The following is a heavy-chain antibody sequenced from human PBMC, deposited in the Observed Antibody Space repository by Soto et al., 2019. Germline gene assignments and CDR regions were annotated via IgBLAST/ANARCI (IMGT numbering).Heavy chain of an antibody. CDR2: IYYMGST. J-gene: IGHJ6*02. V-gene: IGHV4-59*08. Sequence: PSETLSLTCTVSGDSITGSHWNWIRQPLGKPLEWIGYIYYMGSTNYNPSLKSRVTISVDTSNNQFSLKLSSVTAADTAVYYCARLIGPAKGKHASYGMDVWGQGTPVIVSS. CDR1: GDSITGSH. D-gene: IGHD3-16*02. CDR3: ARLIGPAKGKHASYGMDV.